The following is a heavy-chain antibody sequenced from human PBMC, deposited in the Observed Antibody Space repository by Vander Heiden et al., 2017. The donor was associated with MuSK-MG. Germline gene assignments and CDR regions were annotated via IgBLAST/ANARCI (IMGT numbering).Heavy chain of an antibody. V-gene: IGHV3-7*03. CDR2: IKQDGSEK. J-gene: IGHJ5*02. CDR3: TTHLGADPTGYRHLNH. D-gene: IGHD3-16*01. Sequence: EVQLVESGGILVQPGGSLRLSCEASGFTFNDYWMHWVRQAPGKGLEWVANIKQDGSEKFYMDSVKGRFTISRDNAKNSLFLQMNSLRAEDTAVYYCTTHLGADPTGYRHLNHWGQGTLVTVSS. CDR1: GFTFNDYW.